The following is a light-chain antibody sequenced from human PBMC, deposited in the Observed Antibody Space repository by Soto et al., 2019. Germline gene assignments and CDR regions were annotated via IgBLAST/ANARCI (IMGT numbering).Light chain of an antibody. CDR1: QNVYNN. V-gene: IGKV3-15*01. Sequence: EIVMTQSPATLSVSPGEGATLSCKASQNVYNNLAWYQQRPGQPPRLLIYDASTRATGISARFSGSGYGTEFPLPISSLQSEDFAVYFCQQCRNWPLTFGGGTKVEIK. J-gene: IGKJ4*01. CDR2: DAS. CDR3: QQCRNWPLT.